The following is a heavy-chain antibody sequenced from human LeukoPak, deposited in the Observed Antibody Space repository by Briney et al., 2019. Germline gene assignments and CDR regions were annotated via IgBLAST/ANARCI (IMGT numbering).Heavy chain of an antibody. CDR3: AKDNSPGWFGP. D-gene: IGHD4-11*01. CDR2: ISTDGSTT. CDR1: GFTFSNYW. V-gene: IGHV3-74*01. J-gene: IGHJ5*02. Sequence: GGSLRLSCAASGFTFSNYWMHWVRQGPGKGLVLVARISTDGSTTSYADSVKGRFTVSRDNAKNTVYLQMNSLRAEDTAVYYCAKDNSPGWFGPWGQGTLVTVSS.